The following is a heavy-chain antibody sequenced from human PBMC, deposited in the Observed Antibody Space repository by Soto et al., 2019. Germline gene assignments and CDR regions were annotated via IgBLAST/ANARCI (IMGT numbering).Heavy chain of an antibody. Sequence: EVQLLESGGGLVQPGGSLRLSCAASGFTFSSYAMSWVRQAPGKGLEWVSTISGYGGSTYYADSVKGRFTISRDNSKNTLYLQMSSLRAEDTAVYYCAILAVRQILDYWGQGTLVTVSS. J-gene: IGHJ4*02. CDR3: AILAVRQILDY. CDR2: ISGYGGST. V-gene: IGHV3-23*01. CDR1: GFTFSSYA. D-gene: IGHD6-6*01.